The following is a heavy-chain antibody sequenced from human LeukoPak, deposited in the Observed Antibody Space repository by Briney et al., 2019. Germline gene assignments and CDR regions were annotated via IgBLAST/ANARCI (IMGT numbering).Heavy chain of an antibody. CDR1: GFTFSSYS. CDR3: ARELLTYSNHKLGHYMDV. D-gene: IGHD4-11*01. J-gene: IGHJ6*03. CDR2: ISSSSYI. Sequence: GGSLRLSCAASGFTFSSYSINWVRQAPGKGLEWVSCISSSSYIYYADSVKGRFTISRENAKNSLYLQMNSLRAEDTAVYYCARELLTYSNHKLGHYMDVWGKGTTVTVSS. V-gene: IGHV3-21*01.